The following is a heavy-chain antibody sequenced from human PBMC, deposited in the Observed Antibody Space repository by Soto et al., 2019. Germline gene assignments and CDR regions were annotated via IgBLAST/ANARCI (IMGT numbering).Heavy chain of an antibody. V-gene: IGHV3-30*04. CDR1: GFSISRSA. CDR3: ARDLQAGTDNVNWFAP. J-gene: IGHJ5*02. D-gene: IGHD1-1*01. CDR2: IAYDGSNR. Sequence: QVQLVESGGGVVQPGRSLRLSCAASGFSISRSAMHWVRQAPGKGLEWVAVIAYDGSNRWYADSAKGRFTISRDNSKNTVYLQMSSLRGEDTAVYYCARDLQAGTDNVNWFAPWGQGPWSPSPQ.